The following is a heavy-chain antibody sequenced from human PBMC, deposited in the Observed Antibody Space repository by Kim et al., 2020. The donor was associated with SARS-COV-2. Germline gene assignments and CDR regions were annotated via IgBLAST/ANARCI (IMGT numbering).Heavy chain of an antibody. D-gene: IGHD4-17*01. CDR3: ARDSQDYGDERAEAFDI. Sequence: GGSLRLSCAASGFTFSSYAMHWVRQAPGKGLEWVAVISYDGSNKYYADSVKGRFTISRDNSKNTLYLQMNSLRAEDTAVYYCARDSQDYGDERAEAFDIWGQGTMVTVSS. V-gene: IGHV3-30*04. CDR2: ISYDGSNK. CDR1: GFTFSSYA. J-gene: IGHJ3*02.